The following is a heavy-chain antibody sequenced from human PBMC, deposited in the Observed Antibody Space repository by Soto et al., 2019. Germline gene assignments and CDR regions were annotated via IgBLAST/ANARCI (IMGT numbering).Heavy chain of an antibody. CDR2: ISDSGGNT. V-gene: IGHV3-23*01. CDR1: GFTFNSYA. Sequence: PGGSLRLSCGASGFTFNSYAMSWVRQAPGKGLEWVSSISDSGGNTYYADSVKGRFTISRDNSKNTLYLQMNSLRAEDTAIYYCAKDPPTPTLTIPRFYYYVMDVWGQGTTVTVSS. J-gene: IGHJ6*02. D-gene: IGHD2-21*01. CDR3: AKDPPTPTLTIPRFYYYVMDV.